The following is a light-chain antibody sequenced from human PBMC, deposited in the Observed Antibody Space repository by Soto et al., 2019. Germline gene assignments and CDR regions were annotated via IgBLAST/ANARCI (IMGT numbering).Light chain of an antibody. CDR3: LQYNSYPWT. CDR1: QSISSY. V-gene: IGKV1-39*01. J-gene: IGKJ1*01. CDR2: AAS. Sequence: DIQMTQSPSSLSASVGDRVTITCRASQSISSYLNWYQQKPGKAPKLLIYAASRLQSGVPSRFSGSGSGTDFTLTISSLQPGDSATYYCLQYNSYPWTFGRGTKVDIK.